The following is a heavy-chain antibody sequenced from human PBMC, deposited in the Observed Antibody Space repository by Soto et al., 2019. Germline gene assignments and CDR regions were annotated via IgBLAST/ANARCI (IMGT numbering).Heavy chain of an antibody. CDR1: GGSISSYY. D-gene: IGHD4-17*01. V-gene: IGHV4-59*01. CDR3: ARDSFLVTTSSPFFDY. J-gene: IGHJ4*02. CDR2: IYYSGST. Sequence: PSETLSLTCTVSGGSISSYYWSWIRQPPGKGLEWIGYIYYSGSTNYNPSLKSRVTISVDTSKNQFSLKLSSVTAADTAVYYCARDSFLVTTSSPFFDYWGQGTLVTVSS.